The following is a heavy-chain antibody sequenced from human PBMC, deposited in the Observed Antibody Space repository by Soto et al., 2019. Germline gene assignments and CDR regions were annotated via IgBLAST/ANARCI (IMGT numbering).Heavy chain of an antibody. D-gene: IGHD2-15*01. CDR1: GDTSSTSS. Sequence: QVQVVQSGAEVKKPGSSVKVSCTASGDTSSTSSINWVRQAPGQRLEWMGGIIPVFGRVNYAPTLKGRVSISADESTRMAYMELTSLTSEETAIYYCARDDATYYGVGRNWGQGTLLIVSS. CDR2: IIPVFGRV. V-gene: IGHV1-69*01. CDR3: ARDDATYYGVGRN. J-gene: IGHJ1*01.